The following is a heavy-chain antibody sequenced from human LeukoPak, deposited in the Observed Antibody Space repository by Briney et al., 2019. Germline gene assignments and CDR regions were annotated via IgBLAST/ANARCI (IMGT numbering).Heavy chain of an antibody. V-gene: IGHV3-11*04. CDR3: ARAKGFLEWLLGFDY. D-gene: IGHD3-3*01. Sequence: GGSLRLSCAASGFTFSDYYMSWIRQAPGKGLEWVSYISSSGSTIYYADSVKGRFTVSRDNAKNSLYLQMNSLRAEDTAVYYCARAKGFLEWLLGFDYWGQGTLVTVSS. J-gene: IGHJ4*02. CDR1: GFTFSDYY. CDR2: ISSSGSTI.